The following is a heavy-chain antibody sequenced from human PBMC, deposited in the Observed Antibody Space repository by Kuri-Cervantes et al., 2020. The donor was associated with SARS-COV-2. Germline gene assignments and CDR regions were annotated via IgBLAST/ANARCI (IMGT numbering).Heavy chain of an antibody. J-gene: IGHJ4*02. D-gene: IGHD5-12*01. CDR2: IYYSGST. CDR3: AKRSSYDLDFDY. V-gene: IGHV4-30-4*08. CDR1: GGSISSGDYY. Sequence: SETLSLTCTVSGGSISSGDYYWSWIRQPPGKGLEWIGYIYYSGSTYYNPSLKSRVTISVDTSKNQFSLKLSSVTAADTAVYYCAKRSSYDLDFDYWGQGTLVTVSS.